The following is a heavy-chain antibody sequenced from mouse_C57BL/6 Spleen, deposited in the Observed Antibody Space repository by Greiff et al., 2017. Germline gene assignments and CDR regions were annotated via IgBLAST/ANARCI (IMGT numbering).Heavy chain of an antibody. V-gene: IGHV5-4*01. CDR1: GFTFSSYA. Sequence: EVQGVESGGGLVKPGGSLKLSCAASGFTFSSYAMSWVRQTPEKRLEWVATISAGGSYTYYPDNVKGRFTISRDNANNNPYLHMSHLKSEDTAMEYCARDGYDSSYPAWFAYWGQGTLVTVSA. D-gene: IGHD1-1*01. CDR2: ISAGGSYT. CDR3: ARDGYDSSYPAWFAY. J-gene: IGHJ3*01.